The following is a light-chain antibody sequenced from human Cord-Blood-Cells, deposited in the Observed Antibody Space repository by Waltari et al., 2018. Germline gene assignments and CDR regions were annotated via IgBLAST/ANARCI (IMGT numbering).Light chain of an antibody. CDR2: DVS. CDR3: SSYTSSSTLVV. J-gene: IGLJ2*01. V-gene: IGLV2-14*01. Sequence: QSALTQPASVSVSPGQSITISCTGTSRDVGGYNYVPWNQQHPGKPPKLMIYDVSNRPSGVSNRFSGSKSGNTASLTISGLQAEDEADYYCSSYTSSSTLVVFGGGTKLTVL. CDR1: SRDVGGYNY.